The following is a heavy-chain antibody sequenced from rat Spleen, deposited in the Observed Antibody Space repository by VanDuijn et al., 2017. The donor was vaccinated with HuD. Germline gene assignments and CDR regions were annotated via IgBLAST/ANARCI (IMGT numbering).Heavy chain of an antibody. CDR1: GFSLISYS. D-gene: IGHD1-2*01. J-gene: IGHJ2*01. CDR3: ASSYMPFDY. CDR2: IWGDGST. Sequence: QVQLKESGPGLVQPSQTLSLTCTVSGFSLISYSVSWVRQPPGKGLEWMGGIWGDGSTNYNSALKSRLSISRDTSKSQVYLKMNSLQTEDTATYYCASSYMPFDYWGQGVMVTVSS. V-gene: IGHV2-13*01.